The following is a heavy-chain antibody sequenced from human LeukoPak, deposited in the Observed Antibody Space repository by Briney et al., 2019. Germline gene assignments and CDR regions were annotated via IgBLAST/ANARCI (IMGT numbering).Heavy chain of an antibody. J-gene: IGHJ4*02. Sequence: PGGSLRLSCAASGFTFSSYSMNWVRQTPGKGLEWVSSISSTSTYIYYADSVKGRFTISRDNARNSLFLQMNSLRAEDTAYYYCARLSGNYGHYYFDYWGQGTLVTVSS. CDR3: ARLSGNYGHYYFDY. CDR1: GFTFSSYS. V-gene: IGHV3-21*01. CDR2: ISSTSTYI. D-gene: IGHD1-26*01.